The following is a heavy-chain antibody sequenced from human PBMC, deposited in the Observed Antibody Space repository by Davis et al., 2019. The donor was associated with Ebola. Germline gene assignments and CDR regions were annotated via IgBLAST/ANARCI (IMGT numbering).Heavy chain of an antibody. J-gene: IGHJ4*02. D-gene: IGHD4-17*01. CDR2: IYYSGST. Sequence: GSLRLSCTVSGGSISSSSYYWGWIRQPPGKGLEWIGSIYYSGSTYYNPSLKSRVTISVDTSKNQFSLKLSSVTAADTAVYYCARGPTVTLFDYWGQGTLVTVSS. CDR1: GGSISSSSYY. V-gene: IGHV4-39*07. CDR3: ARGPTVTLFDY.